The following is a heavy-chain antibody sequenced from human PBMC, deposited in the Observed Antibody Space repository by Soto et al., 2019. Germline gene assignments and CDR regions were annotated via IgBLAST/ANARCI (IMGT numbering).Heavy chain of an antibody. V-gene: IGHV4-38-2*01. Sequence: SETLSLTCAVSGYSISSGYYWGWIRQPPGKGLEWIGSIYHSGSTYYNPSLKSRVTISVDTSKNQFSLKLSSVTAADTAVYYCARGLRAYSSSWYYGWFDPWGQGTLVTVSS. CDR1: GYSISSGYY. CDR2: IYHSGST. CDR3: ARGLRAYSSSWYYGWFDP. D-gene: IGHD6-13*01. J-gene: IGHJ5*02.